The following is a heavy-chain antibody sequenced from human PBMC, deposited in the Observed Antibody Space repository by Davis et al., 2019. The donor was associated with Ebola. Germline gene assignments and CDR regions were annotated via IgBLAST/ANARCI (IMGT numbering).Heavy chain of an antibody. CDR3: ARGITMVQGVDWFDP. D-gene: IGHD3-10*01. J-gene: IGHJ5*02. CDR2: ISAYNGNT. CDR1: GYTFTSYG. Sequence: ASVKVSCKASGYTFTSYGISWVRQAPGQGLEWMGWISAYNGNTNYAQKLQGRVTMTTDTSTSRAYMELRSLRSDDTAVYYCARGITMVQGVDWFDPWGQGTLVTVSS. V-gene: IGHV1-18*01.